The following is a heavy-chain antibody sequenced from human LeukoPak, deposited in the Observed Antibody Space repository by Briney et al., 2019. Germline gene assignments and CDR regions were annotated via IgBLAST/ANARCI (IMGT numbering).Heavy chain of an antibody. V-gene: IGHV1-18*01. CDR1: GYTFTSYG. D-gene: IGHD4-17*01. CDR2: SSTYNLNT. CDR3: ARSLIYGDSRPFEY. Sequence: ASVKASCTASGYTFTSYGIIWVRRAPGHGLEWMGWSSTYNLNTNYAQKFQGRVTMTRDTSTSTAYMELRSLRSDDTAVYYCARSLIYGDSRPFEYWGQGTLVTVSS. J-gene: IGHJ4*02.